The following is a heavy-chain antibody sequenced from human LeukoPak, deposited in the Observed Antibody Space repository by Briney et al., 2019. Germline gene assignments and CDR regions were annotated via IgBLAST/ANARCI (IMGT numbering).Heavy chain of an antibody. J-gene: IGHJ4*02. D-gene: IGHD1-26*01. CDR1: GDSISDYH. V-gene: IGHV4-4*07. CDR2: IINSGDT. Sequence: PSETLSLTCTVSGDSISDYHWSWIRQPAGKGLEWIGRIINSGDTNHNPSLKSRVTISVDRSKNQFSLRLPSVTAADTAVYYCGTSEVGSSSYESYDYWVQGTQVGV. CDR3: GTSEVGSSSYESYDY.